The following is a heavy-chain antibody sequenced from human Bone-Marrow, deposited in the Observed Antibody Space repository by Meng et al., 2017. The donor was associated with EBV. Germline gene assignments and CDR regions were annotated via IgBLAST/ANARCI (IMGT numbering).Heavy chain of an antibody. Sequence: QVQLVQSGAEGKKPGSWVKVFCKGSGDSFNNFGISWVRQAPGQGLEWMGDITPVFGVANYAESFQGRVTISADTSTRTTYMDLSSLRSDDTAVYYCVRDLWLRIGECVWGQGTLVTVSS. J-gene: IGHJ4*02. CDR3: VRDLWLRIGECV. V-gene: IGHV1-69*17. CDR1: GDSFNNFG. D-gene: IGHD5-12*01. CDR2: ITPVFGVA.